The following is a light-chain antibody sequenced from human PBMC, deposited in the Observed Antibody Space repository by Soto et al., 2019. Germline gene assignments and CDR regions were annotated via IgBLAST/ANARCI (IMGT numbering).Light chain of an antibody. CDR1: QSISRW. J-gene: IGKJ1*01. CDR2: DVS. CDR3: QQYETYAQWT. Sequence: DIQMTQSPSTLSASLGDRVTITCRASQSISRWLAWYQQKPGKAPKLLISDVSSLERGVPSRFSGSGSGTEFNLTISSLQPDDVATYHCQQYETYAQWTFGQGTKVDI. V-gene: IGKV1-5*01.